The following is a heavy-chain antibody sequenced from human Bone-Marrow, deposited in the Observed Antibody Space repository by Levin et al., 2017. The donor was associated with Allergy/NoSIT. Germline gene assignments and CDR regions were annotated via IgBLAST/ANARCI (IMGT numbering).Heavy chain of an antibody. CDR1: GYTFTSYD. Sequence: GASVKVSCKASGYTFTSYDINWVRQATGQGLEWMGWMNPNSGNTGYAQKFQGRVTMTRNTSISTAYMELSSLRSEDTAVYYCAREMAAAGTKRRGRFDYWGQGTLVTVSS. CDR2: MNPNSGNT. D-gene: IGHD6-13*01. V-gene: IGHV1-8*01. J-gene: IGHJ4*02. CDR3: AREMAAAGTKRRGRFDY.